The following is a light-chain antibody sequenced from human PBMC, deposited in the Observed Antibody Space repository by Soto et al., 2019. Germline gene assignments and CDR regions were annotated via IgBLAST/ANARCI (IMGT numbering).Light chain of an antibody. V-gene: IGLV1-40*01. CDR2: GNT. Sequence: QSVLTQPPSISGAPGQRVTISCTGSSSNIGAGSDVHWYHQLPGTAPKLLICGNTNRPSGVPDRFSGSKSGTSASLAIAGLQTEDEGDYYCQTYDSSLSGLYVFGTGTKVTVL. CDR1: SSNIGAGSD. J-gene: IGLJ1*01. CDR3: QTYDSSLSGLYV.